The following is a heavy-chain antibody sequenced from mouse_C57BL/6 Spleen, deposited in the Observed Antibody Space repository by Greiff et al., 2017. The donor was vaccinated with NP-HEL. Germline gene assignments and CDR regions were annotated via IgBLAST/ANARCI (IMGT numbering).Heavy chain of an antibody. D-gene: IGHD2-4*01. Sequence: VQLQQSGAELMKPGASVKLSCKATGYTFTGYWIEWVKQRPGHGLEWIGEIFPGRVRPPYNEKFTGKATFTADTSSNTAYMQLSSLTTEDSAIYYCARSGDYDGDYYAMDYWGQGTSVTVSS. V-gene: IGHV1-9*01. J-gene: IGHJ4*01. CDR3: ARSGDYDGDYYAMDY. CDR1: GYTFTGYW. CDR2: IFPGRVRP.